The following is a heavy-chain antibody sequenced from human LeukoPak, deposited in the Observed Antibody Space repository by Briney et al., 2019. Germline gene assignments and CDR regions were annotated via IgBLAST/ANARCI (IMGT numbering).Heavy chain of an antibody. CDR3: ERDAHPGWDCSRASCYAVDY. Sequence: GASVKVSCKASGYTFTSYGLSWVRQAPGQGLEWMGWISTYNGNTNYAHNLKGRVTITTDKSTSTAYMELRSLRSDDTAVYYCERDAHPGWDCSRASCYAVDYWGQGTLVTVSS. D-gene: IGHD2-2*01. CDR1: GYTFTSYG. J-gene: IGHJ4*02. V-gene: IGHV1-18*01. CDR2: ISTYNGNT.